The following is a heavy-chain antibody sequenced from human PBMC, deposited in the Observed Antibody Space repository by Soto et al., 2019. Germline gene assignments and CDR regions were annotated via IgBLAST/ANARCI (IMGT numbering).Heavy chain of an antibody. V-gene: IGHV3-23*01. D-gene: IGHD2-15*01. CDR2: ISGSGGST. Sequence: EVQLLESGGGLVQPGGSLRLSCAASGFTFSSYAMSWVRQAPGKGLEWVSAISGSGGSTYYADSVKGLFTISRDNSKNTLYLQMNSLRAEDTAVYYCAKETYCSGGSCYLDAFDIWGQGTMVTVSS. CDR1: GFTFSSYA. CDR3: AKETYCSGGSCYLDAFDI. J-gene: IGHJ3*02.